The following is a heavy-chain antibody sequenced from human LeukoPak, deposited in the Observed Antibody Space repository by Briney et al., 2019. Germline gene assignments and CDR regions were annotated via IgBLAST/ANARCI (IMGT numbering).Heavy chain of an antibody. Sequence: PGRSLRLSCAASGFTFSSYAMHWVRQAPGKGLEWVAVISYDGSNKYYADSVKGRFTISRDNSKNTLYLQMNSLRAEDTAVYYCARAPGSRYIAYGLPFDYWGQGTLATVSS. CDR1: GFTFSSYA. CDR2: ISYDGSNK. D-gene: IGHD5-12*01. V-gene: IGHV3-30-3*01. J-gene: IGHJ4*02. CDR3: ARAPGSRYIAYGLPFDY.